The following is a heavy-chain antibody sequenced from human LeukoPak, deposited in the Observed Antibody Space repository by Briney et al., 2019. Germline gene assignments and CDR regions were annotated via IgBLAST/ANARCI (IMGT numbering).Heavy chain of an antibody. D-gene: IGHD4-17*01. CDR2: INHSGST. J-gene: IGHJ3*02. CDR3: ARGPSMTTVTTGPSGAFDI. Sequence: SETLSLTCAVYGGSFSGYYWSWIRQPPGKGLECIGEINHSGSTNYNPSLKSRVTISVDTSKNQFSLKLSSVTAADTAVYYCARGPSMTTVTTGPSGAFDIWGQGTMVTVSS. CDR1: GGSFSGYY. V-gene: IGHV4-34*01.